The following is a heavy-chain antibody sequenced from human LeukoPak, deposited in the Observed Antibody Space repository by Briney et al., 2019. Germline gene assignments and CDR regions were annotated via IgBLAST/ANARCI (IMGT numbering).Heavy chain of an antibody. Sequence: GASLKISCKGSGYSFATNWIGWVRQMPGKGLEWMGIIYPGDSTTRYSPSFQGQVTMSADKSINTAYLQWSSLKASDTAMYYCARLPPYYYAMDVWGKGTTVTASS. J-gene: IGHJ6*04. V-gene: IGHV5-51*01. CDR2: IYPGDSTT. CDR1: GYSFATNW. CDR3: ARLPPYYYAMDV.